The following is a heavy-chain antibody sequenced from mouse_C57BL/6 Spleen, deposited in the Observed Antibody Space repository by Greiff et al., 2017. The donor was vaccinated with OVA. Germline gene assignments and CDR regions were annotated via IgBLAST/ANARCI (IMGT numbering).Heavy chain of an antibody. Sequence: VQLQQSGTELVKPGASVKLSCKASGYTFTSYWMHWVKQRPGQGLEWIGNINPSNGGTNYNEKFKSKATLTVDKSSSTAYMQLSSLTSEDSAVYYCARAPHYYGSSYYAMDYWGQGTSVTVSS. CDR3: ARAPHYYGSSYYAMDY. CDR2: INPSNGGT. V-gene: IGHV1-53*01. J-gene: IGHJ4*01. CDR1: GYTFTSYW. D-gene: IGHD1-1*01.